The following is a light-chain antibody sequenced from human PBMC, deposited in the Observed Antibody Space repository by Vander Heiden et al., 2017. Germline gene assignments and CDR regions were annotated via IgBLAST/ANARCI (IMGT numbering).Light chain of an antibody. V-gene: IGLV2-23*02. J-gene: IGLJ2*01. CDR2: HVT. CDR3: CSYAGSASLYI. Sequence: QSALTQPASVSWSPAQSITISCTVTSSDVGSYNLVSWYQHQPGKALKLVIYHVTERPSGVSYRFSGSKSGNAASLTISGLQAEDEADYYCCSYAGSASLYIFGGGTKLTVL. CDR1: SSDVGSYNL.